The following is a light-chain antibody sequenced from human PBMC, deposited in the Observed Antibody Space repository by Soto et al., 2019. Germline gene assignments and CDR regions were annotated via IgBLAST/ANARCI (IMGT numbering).Light chain of an antibody. CDR3: QQYNDWPRT. CDR2: GAS. CDR1: QTISNN. J-gene: IGKJ1*01. Sequence: ETVMTQSPATLSLSPGERATISCRASQTISNNFVWYKQRPGQAPRLLIYGASSRATGIPVRVSGSGSGTEFTLTITSLQSEDFEVYYCQQYNDWPRTFGQGTKVDI. V-gene: IGKV3-15*01.